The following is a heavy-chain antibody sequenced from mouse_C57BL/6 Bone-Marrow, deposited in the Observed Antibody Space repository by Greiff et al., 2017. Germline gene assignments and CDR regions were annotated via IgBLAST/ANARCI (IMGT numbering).Heavy chain of an antibody. CDR2: IHPNSGST. CDR3: AINWDNAMDY. Sequence: QVQLQQPGAELVKPGASVKLSCKASGYTFTSYWMHWVKQRPGQGLEWIGMIHPNSGSTNYNEKFKSKATLTVDKSSSTAYMQLSSLTSADSAVYYCAINWDNAMDYWGQGTSVTVSS. V-gene: IGHV1-64*01. CDR1: GYTFTSYW. J-gene: IGHJ4*01. D-gene: IGHD4-1*02.